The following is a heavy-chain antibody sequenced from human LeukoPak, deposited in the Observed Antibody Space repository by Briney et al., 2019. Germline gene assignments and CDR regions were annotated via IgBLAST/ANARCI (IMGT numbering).Heavy chain of an antibody. Sequence: GRSLRLSCAASGFTFSSYAMHLVRQAPGKGLEWVAVISYDGSNKYYADSVKGRFTISRDNSKNTLYLQMNSLRAEDTAVYYCARSRSSSSIDYWGQGTLVTVSS. V-gene: IGHV3-30-3*01. J-gene: IGHJ4*02. CDR1: GFTFSSYA. CDR3: ARSRSSSSIDY. CDR2: ISYDGSNK. D-gene: IGHD6-6*01.